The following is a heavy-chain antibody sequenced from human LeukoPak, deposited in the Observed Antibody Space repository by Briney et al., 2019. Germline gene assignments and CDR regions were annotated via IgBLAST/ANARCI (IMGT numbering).Heavy chain of an antibody. CDR2: ISSSGSTI. D-gene: IGHD5-18*01. CDR1: GFTFSDYS. V-gene: IGHV3-11*01. J-gene: IGHJ4*02. CDR3: ARDGEFGNAYRNGYSGFGY. Sequence: PGGSLRLSCAASGFTFSDYSMSWIHQAPGKGLEWVSYISSSGSTIFYADSVKGRFTISRDNAKNSLSLQMNSLRAEDTAVYYCARDGEFGNAYRNGYSGFGYWGQGTLVTVSS.